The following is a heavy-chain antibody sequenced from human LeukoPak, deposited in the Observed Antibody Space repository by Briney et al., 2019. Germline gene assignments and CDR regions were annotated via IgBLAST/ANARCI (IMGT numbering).Heavy chain of an antibody. J-gene: IGHJ3*02. V-gene: IGHV4-34*01. CDR1: GGSFSGYY. D-gene: IGHD3-9*01. CDR2: INHSGST. CDR3: ARGGLDILTGYYRHDAFDI. Sequence: PSETLSLTCAVYGGSFSGYYWSWIRQPPGKGLVWIGEINHSGSTNYNPSLKSRVTISVDTSKNQFSLKLSSVTAADTAVYYCARGGLDILTGYYRHDAFDIWGQGTMVTVSS.